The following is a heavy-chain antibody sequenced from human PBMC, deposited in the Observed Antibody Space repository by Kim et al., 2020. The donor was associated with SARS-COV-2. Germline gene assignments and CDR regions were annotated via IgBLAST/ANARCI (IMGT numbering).Heavy chain of an antibody. CDR2: IYYSGST. CDR3: ASSRGDYYDILTGYYSLTDY. Sequence: SETLSLTCTVSGGSISSGGYYWSWIRQHPGKGLEWIGYIYYSGSTYYNPSLKSRVTISVDTSTNQFSLKLSSVTAADTAVYYCASSRGDYYDILTGYYSLTDYWGQGTLVTVSS. CDR1: GGSISSGGYY. D-gene: IGHD3-9*01. V-gene: IGHV4-31*03. J-gene: IGHJ4*02.